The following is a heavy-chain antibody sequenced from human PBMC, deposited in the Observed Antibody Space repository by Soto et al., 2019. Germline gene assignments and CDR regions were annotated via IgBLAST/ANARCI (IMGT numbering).Heavy chain of an antibody. V-gene: IGHV3-33*01. CDR2: IWYDGSNK. J-gene: IGHJ3*02. CDR3: ARAGIVGATTVGAFDI. D-gene: IGHD1-26*01. Sequence: QVQLVESGGGVVQPGRSLRLSYAASGFTFSTYGMHWVRQAPGKGLGWVAVIWYDGSNKYYADSVRGRFTISRDNSKNTLYLQMNSLRAEDTAVYYCARAGIVGATTVGAFDIWGRGTMVTFSS. CDR1: GFTFSTYG.